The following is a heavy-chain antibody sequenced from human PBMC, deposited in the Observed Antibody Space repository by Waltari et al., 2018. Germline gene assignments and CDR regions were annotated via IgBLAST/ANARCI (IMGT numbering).Heavy chain of an antibody. D-gene: IGHD3-10*01. CDR3: ARXXXSXKXXXY. V-gene: IGHV4-39*01. J-gene: IGHJ4*02. CDR1: GDXVSSSSYY. Sequence: QLQXQESGXRXXKXSEXLXLTCTVSGDXVSSSSYYWGRXRQPPGXGLGWIGGSXXTGXXXXNPSXXXRVSIXXXTYXXQFSMXXXXXXXXDXXXXXXARXXXSXKXXXYWGQGTLVTVSP. CDR2: SXXTGXX.